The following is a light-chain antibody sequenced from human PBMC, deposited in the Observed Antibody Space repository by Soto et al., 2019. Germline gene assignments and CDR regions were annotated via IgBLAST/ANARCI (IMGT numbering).Light chain of an antibody. V-gene: IGLV2-14*01. CDR3: TSYTGSATLV. Sequence: QSALTQSASVSGSPGQSITISCTGTSRDVGGYNYVSWYQHHPGKVPKLLIYEVHNRPSGVSNRFSGSKSGNTASLTISGLQAEDEADYYCTSYTGSATLVFGPGTKVTVL. J-gene: IGLJ1*01. CDR1: SRDVGGYNY. CDR2: EVH.